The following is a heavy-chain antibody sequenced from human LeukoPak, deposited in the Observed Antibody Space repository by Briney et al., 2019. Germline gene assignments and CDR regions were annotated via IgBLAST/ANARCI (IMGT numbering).Heavy chain of an antibody. CDR3: ASRVVVVAATVHY. V-gene: IGHV3-21*01. Sequence: GGSLRLSCAASGFTFSSYSMNWVRKAPGKGLEWVSSISSSSSYIYYADSVKGRFTISRDNAKNSLYLQINSLRAEDTAVYYCASRVVVVAATVHYWGQGTLVTVSS. J-gene: IGHJ4*02. CDR2: ISSSSSYI. D-gene: IGHD2-15*01. CDR1: GFTFSSYS.